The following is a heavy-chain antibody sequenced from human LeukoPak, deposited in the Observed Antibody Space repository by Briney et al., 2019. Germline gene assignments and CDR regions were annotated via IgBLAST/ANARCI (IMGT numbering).Heavy chain of an antibody. Sequence: PSETLSLTCTVSGGSISSYYWSWIRQPPGKGLEWIGYIYYSGSTNYNPSLKSRVTISVDTSKNQFSLKLSSVTAADTAVYYCARGNRDYGDYVIYWFDPWGQGTLVTVSS. CDR3: ARGNRDYGDYVIYWFDP. V-gene: IGHV4-59*12. CDR2: IYYSGST. J-gene: IGHJ5*02. D-gene: IGHD4-17*01. CDR1: GGSISSYY.